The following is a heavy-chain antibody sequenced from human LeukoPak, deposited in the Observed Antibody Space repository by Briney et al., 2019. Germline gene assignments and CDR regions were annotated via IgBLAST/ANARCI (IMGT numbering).Heavy chain of an antibody. J-gene: IGHJ4*02. CDR1: GGSFSGYY. Sequence: SETPSLTCAVYGGSFSGYYWSWIRQPPGKGLEWIGEINHSGSTNYNPSLKSRVTISVDTSKNQFSLKLSSVTAADTAVYCCARVFGQFWSGYYYFDYWGQGTLVTVSS. V-gene: IGHV4-34*01. CDR3: ARVFGQFWSGYYYFDY. D-gene: IGHD3-3*01. CDR2: INHSGST.